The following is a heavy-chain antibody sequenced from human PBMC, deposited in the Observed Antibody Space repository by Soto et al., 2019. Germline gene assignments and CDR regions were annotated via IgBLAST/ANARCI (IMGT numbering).Heavy chain of an antibody. CDR1: GFTFSSYA. V-gene: IGHV3-23*01. CDR2: ISGSGGST. J-gene: IGHJ6*02. CDR3: AKWGSGSPYYYYGMDV. D-gene: IGHD3-10*01. Sequence: PGGSLRLSCAASGFTFSSYAMSWVRQAPGKGLEWVSAISGSGGSTYYADSVKGRFTISRDNSKNTLYLQMNSLRAEDTAVYYCAKWGSGSPYYYYGMDVWGQGTTVTVSS.